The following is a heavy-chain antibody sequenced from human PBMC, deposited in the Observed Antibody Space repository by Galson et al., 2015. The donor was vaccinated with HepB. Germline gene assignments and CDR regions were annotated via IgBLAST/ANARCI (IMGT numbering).Heavy chain of an antibody. CDR1: GGSISNYY. D-gene: IGHD4-17*01. Sequence: SETLSLTCTVSGGSISNYYWRWIRQPPGKGLEWIGYFDYSESTNYNPSLKSRVTISVDTSKNQSSLKLNSVTAADTAVYFCARTPTDEASDIWGQGTMVTVSS. V-gene: IGHV4-59*01. CDR3: ARTPTDEASDI. CDR2: FDYSEST. J-gene: IGHJ3*02.